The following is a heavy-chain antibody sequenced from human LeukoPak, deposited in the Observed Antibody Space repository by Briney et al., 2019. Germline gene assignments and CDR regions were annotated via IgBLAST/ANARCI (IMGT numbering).Heavy chain of an antibody. D-gene: IGHD5-12*01. CDR1: GDSVSSNSAA. CDR3: VRGKNPDDYSGYGRATMDV. V-gene: IGHV6-1*01. Sequence: SQTLSLTCAISGDSVSSNSAAWNWIRQSPSRGLEWLGRTYYRSKWYNDYAVSVKSRITINPDTSKNQFSLQLNSVTPEDTAVYYCVRGKNPDDYSGYGRATMDVWGQGTTVTVSS. J-gene: IGHJ6*02. CDR2: TYYRSKWYN.